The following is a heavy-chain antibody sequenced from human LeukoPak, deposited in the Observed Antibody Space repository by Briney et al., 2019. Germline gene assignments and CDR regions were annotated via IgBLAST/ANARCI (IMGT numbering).Heavy chain of an antibody. Sequence: GASVKVSCKASGYTFTPYYVHWVRQAPGQGLEWMGWINPNSDDTNYAQKLQGRVTMTCGTSISTAYMELSRLRSDDTAVYYCARVGTIFSVHDAFDIWGQGTMVTVSS. J-gene: IGHJ3*02. CDR3: ARVGTIFSVHDAFDI. D-gene: IGHD3-9*01. CDR1: GYTFTPYY. CDR2: INPNSDDT. V-gene: IGHV1-2*02.